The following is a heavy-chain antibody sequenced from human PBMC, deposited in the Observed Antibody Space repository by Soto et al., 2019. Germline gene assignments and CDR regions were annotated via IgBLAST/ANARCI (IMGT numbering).Heavy chain of an antibody. J-gene: IGHJ6*02. CDR2: ISYDGSNK. CDR1: GFTFSSYA. CDR3: ARDTEDLGWLLLGGMDV. Sequence: SLRLSCAASGFTFSSYAMHWVRQAPGKGLEWVAVISYDGSNKYYADSVKGRFTISRDNSKNTLYLQMNSLRAEDTAVYYCARDTEDLGWLLLGGMDVWGQGTTVTVSS. D-gene: IGHD3-3*01. V-gene: IGHV3-30-3*01.